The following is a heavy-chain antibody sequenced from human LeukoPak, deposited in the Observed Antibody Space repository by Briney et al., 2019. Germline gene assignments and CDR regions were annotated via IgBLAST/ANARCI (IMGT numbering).Heavy chain of an antibody. CDR3: ARKGVELVRVFDY. J-gene: IGHJ4*02. Sequence: SETLSLTCTVSGYSISSGYYWGWIRPPPGKRLEWIWSIYHSGSTYYNPSLKSRFTISVDTSKNQLSLKLSSLTAADTAVYYCARKGVELVRVFDYWGQGTLVTVSS. D-gene: IGHD6-6*01. CDR2: IYHSGST. V-gene: IGHV4-38-2*02. CDR1: GYSISSGYY.